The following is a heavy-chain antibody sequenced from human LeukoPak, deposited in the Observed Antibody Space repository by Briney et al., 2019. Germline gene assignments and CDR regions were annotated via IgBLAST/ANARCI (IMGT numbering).Heavy chain of an antibody. Sequence: GRSLRLSCAASGFTFSSYGMHWVRQAPGKGLEWVAVISYDGSNKYYADSVKGRFTISRDNSKNTLYLQINSLRAEDTAVYYCAKDLRDWGFFDYWGQGALVTVSS. J-gene: IGHJ4*02. CDR1: GFTFSSYG. D-gene: IGHD7-27*01. V-gene: IGHV3-30*18. CDR2: ISYDGSNK. CDR3: AKDLRDWGFFDY.